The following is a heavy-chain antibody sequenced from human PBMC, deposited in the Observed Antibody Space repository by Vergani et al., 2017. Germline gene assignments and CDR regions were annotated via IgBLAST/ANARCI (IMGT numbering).Heavy chain of an antibody. CDR2: IYHSGST. J-gene: IGHJ3*02. V-gene: IGHV4-4*02. CDR1: GGSISSSNW. D-gene: IGHD1-26*01. CDR3: ARELLGVGATTSAFDI. Sequence: QVQLPESGPGLVKPSGTLSLTCAVSGGSISSSNWWSWVRQPPGKGLEWIGEIYHSGSTNYNPSLKSRGTISVDKSKNQFSLKLSSVTAADTAVYYCARELLGVGATTSAFDIWGQGTMVTVSS.